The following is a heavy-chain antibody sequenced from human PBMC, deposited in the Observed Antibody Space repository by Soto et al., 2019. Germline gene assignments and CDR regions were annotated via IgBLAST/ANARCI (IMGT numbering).Heavy chain of an antibody. CDR3: ASGRSGTNCYYFEF. V-gene: IGHV3-30*03. D-gene: IGHD2-8*01. CDR1: GFTFSSYG. CDR2: MSHDGSNI. Sequence: GGSLRLSCAASGFTFSSYGMQWVRQAPGKRLEWVALMSHDGSNIKYADSVKGRFTISRDNSKNTLYLQMNSLRPEDTAVYYCASGRSGTNCYYFEFWGQGTSVTVSS. J-gene: IGHJ4*02.